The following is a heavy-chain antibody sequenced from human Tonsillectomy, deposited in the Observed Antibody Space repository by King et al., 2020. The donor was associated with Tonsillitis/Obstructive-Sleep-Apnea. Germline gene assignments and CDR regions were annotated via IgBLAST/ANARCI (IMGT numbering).Heavy chain of an antibody. D-gene: IGHD1-7*01. V-gene: IGHV3-23*04. J-gene: IGHJ4*02. CDR2: ISGGGGST. CDR1: GFTFSSYD. CDR3: AKDWLELRPFDY. Sequence: VQLVESGGGLVQPGGSLRLSCAASGFTFSSYDMNWVRQAPGKGLAWVSAISGGGGSTYYADSVKGRFTIYRDNSKNTLYLQMNSLRAEDTAVYYCAKDWLELRPFDYWGQGTLVTVSS.